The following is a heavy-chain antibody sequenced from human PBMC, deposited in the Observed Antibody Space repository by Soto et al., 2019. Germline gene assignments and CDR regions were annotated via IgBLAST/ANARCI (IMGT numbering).Heavy chain of an antibody. Sequence: HEHLVQSGAEVKRPGASLKVSCKASGYSFTGYYIHWVRQAPGQGLEWMGWINPDSGATNYAQNFQGRVTLTSDTSISPASMDLTSLTSYDTAVYYCARGDYGTGGYPFPYFDYWGQGTLVIVSS. V-gene: IGHV1-2*02. CDR1: GYSFTGYY. CDR2: INPDSGAT. J-gene: IGHJ4*02. D-gene: IGHD2-8*02. CDR3: ARGDYGTGGYPFPYFDY.